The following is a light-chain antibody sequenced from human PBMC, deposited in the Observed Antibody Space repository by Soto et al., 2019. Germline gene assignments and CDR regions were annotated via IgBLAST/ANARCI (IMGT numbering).Light chain of an antibody. CDR2: GAS. V-gene: IGKV3-15*01. CDR3: QQYSIWRT. Sequence: EVVMTQSPATLSLSPGERATLSCRASESGSTNLAWYQQKAGQAPRLLIYGASTRATGIPARFSGSGSGTEFTLTISSLQSEDFAVYYCQQYSIWRTFGQGTKVDIK. CDR1: ESGSTN. J-gene: IGKJ1*01.